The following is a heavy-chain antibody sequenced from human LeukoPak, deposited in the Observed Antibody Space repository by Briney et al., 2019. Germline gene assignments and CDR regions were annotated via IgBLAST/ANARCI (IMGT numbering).Heavy chain of an antibody. D-gene: IGHD3-10*01. V-gene: IGHV3-23*01. J-gene: IGHJ4*02. CDR2: ISGSGGST. Sequence: GGSLRLSCAASGFTFSSYAMSWVRQAPGKGLGWVSAISGSGGSTYYADSVKGRFTISRDNSKNTLYLQMNSLRAEDTAVYYCAKSGLLWFGEFTNFDYWGQGTLVIVSS. CDR1: GFTFSSYA. CDR3: AKSGLLWFGEFTNFDY.